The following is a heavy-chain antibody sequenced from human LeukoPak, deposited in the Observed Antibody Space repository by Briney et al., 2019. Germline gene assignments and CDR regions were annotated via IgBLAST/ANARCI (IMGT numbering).Heavy chain of an antibody. CDR1: GYTFTSYD. V-gene: IGHV1-8*01. CDR2: MNPNSGNT. D-gene: IGHD2-21*01. CDR3: ARGPIVVVRRPFYYFDY. J-gene: IGHJ4*02. Sequence: ASVKVSCKASGYTFTSYDINWVRQATGQGLEWMGWMNPNSGNTGYAQKFQGRVTMTRNTSISTAYMELSGLRSEDTAVYYCARGPIVVVRRPFYYFDYWGQGTLVTVSS.